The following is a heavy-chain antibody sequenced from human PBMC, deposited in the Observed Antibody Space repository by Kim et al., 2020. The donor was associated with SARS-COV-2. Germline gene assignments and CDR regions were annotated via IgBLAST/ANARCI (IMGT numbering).Heavy chain of an antibody. V-gene: IGHV3-23*03. CDR2: IKSGGSST. CDR3: AKGVKEMEWLQPFDY. J-gene: IGHJ4*01. CDR1: GFTFSSYA. D-gene: IGHD5-18*01. Sequence: GGSLRLSCAASGFTFSSYAMSWVRQAPGKGLEWVSLIKSGGSSTYYADSVKGRFTISSDDSKNTLYLQMNSLRAEDTAVYYCAKGVKEMEWLQPFDYWG.